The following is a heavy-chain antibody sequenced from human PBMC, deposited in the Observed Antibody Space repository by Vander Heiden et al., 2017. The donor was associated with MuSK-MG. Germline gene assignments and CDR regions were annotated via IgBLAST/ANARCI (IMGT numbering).Heavy chain of an antibody. CDR3: AREVTTVNYYYYMDV. D-gene: IGHD4-4*01. V-gene: IGHV3-53*02. J-gene: IGHJ6*03. Sequence: EVQLVETGGGLIQPGGSLRLSCAASGFTVSSHYMTWVRQAPGKGLEWVSVIDSGGTTYYADSVKGRFTISRDTSKNTLYLQMTSLRAEDTAVYYCAREVTTVNYYYYMDVWGKGTTVTVSS. CDR1: GFTVSSHY. CDR2: IDSGGTT.